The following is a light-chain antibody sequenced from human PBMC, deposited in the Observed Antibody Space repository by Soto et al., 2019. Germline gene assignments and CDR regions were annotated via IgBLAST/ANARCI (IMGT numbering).Light chain of an antibody. CDR1: QSISSW. V-gene: IGKV1-5*01. J-gene: IGKJ1*01. Sequence: DIQMTQSPSTLSASVGDRVTITCRASQSISSWLAWYQQKPGKAPKLLIYDASSLESGVPSRCSGSGSGTEFALAISILQHDDFATYYCQQYNSYWTFGQGTKVEIK. CDR2: DAS. CDR3: QQYNSYWT.